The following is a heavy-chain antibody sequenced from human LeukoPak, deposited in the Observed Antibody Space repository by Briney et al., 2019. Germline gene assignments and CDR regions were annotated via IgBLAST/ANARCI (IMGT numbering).Heavy chain of an antibody. CDR2: ISWNSGSI. V-gene: IGHV3-9*01. CDR3: AKAYCSSTSCPGFRYYYYGMDV. D-gene: IGHD2-2*01. Sequence: GGSLRLSCAASGFTFDDYAMHWVRQAPGKGLEWVSGISWNSGSIGYAVSVKGRFTISRDNAKNSLYLQMNSRRAEDTALYYCAKAYCSSTSCPGFRYYYYGMDVWGQGTTVTVSS. CDR1: GFTFDDYA. J-gene: IGHJ6*02.